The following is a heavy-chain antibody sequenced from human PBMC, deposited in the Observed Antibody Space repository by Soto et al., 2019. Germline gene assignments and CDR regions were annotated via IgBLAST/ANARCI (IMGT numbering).Heavy chain of an antibody. CDR2: INHSGST. D-gene: IGHD3-10*01. CDR3: ARKRITMVRGVIYYYYGMDV. CDR1: GGSFSGYY. V-gene: IGHV4-34*01. Sequence: PSETLSLTCAVYGGSFSGYYWSWIRQPPGKGLEWIGEINHSGSTNYNPSLKSRVTISVDTSKNQFSLKLSSVTAADTAVYYCARKRITMVRGVIYYYYGMDVWGQGTTVTVSS. J-gene: IGHJ6*02.